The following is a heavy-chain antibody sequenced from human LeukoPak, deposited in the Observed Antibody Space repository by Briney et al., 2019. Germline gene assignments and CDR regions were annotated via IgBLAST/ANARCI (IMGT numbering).Heavy chain of an antibody. D-gene: IGHD6-19*01. J-gene: IGHJ4*02. Sequence: SQTLSLTCAISGDSVSSKSAAWDRIRQSPSRGLEWLGRTYYRSKWYNDYAVSVKSRININADTSKNQVSLQLNSVTPEDTAVYYCASGWPQQWDWGQGTLVTVSS. V-gene: IGHV6-1*01. CDR3: ASGWPQQWD. CDR2: TYYRSKWYN. CDR1: GDSVSSKSAA.